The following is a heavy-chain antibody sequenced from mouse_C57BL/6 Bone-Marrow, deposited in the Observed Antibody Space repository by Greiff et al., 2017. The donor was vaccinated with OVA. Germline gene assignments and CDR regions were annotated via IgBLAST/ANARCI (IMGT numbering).Heavy chain of an antibody. CDR3: ARSPVFYWYFDV. CDR1: GFTFSDSY. V-gene: IGHV5-12*01. Sequence: EVQGVESGGGLVQPGGSLKLSCAASGFTFSDSYLSWVRQTPEKRLEWVAYISNGGGSTYYPDTVKGRFTISRDNAKNTLYLQMSRLKSENTDMYDCARSPVFYWYFDVWGTGTTVTVSS. CDR2: ISNGGGST. J-gene: IGHJ1*03.